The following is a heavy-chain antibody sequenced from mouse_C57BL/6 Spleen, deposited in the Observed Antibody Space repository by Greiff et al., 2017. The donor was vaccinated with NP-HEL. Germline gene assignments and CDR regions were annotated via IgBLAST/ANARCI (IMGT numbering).Heavy chain of an antibody. Sequence: EVQLQQSGPVLVKPGASVKMSCKASGYTFTDYYMNWVKQSHGKSLEWIGVINPYNGGTSYNQKFKGKATLTVDKSSSTAYMELNSLTSEDSAVYYCARSRYDYDWFAYWGQGTLVTVSA. J-gene: IGHJ3*01. V-gene: IGHV1-19*01. CDR2: INPYNGGT. CDR3: ARSRYDYDWFAY. CDR1: GYTFTDYY. D-gene: IGHD2-4*01.